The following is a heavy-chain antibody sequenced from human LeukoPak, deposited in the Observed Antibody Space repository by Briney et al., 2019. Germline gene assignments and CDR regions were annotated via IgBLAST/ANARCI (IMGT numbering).Heavy chain of an antibody. Sequence: SETLSLTCAVTGGSISSGGYSWSWIRQPPGKGLEWIGYIYHSGYIYYNPSLKSRVSMSVDRSKNQFSLKLNSVTAADTAVYYWGQGPPRYCSGGSCYSEEYWFDPWGQGTLVTVSS. CDR2: IYHSGYI. V-gene: IGHV4-30-2*01. D-gene: IGHD2-15*01. CDR3: GQGPPRYCSGGSCYSEEYWFDP. J-gene: IGHJ5*02. CDR1: GGSISSGGYS.